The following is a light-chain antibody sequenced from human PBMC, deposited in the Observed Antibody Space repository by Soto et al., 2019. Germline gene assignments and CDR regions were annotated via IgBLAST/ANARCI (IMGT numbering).Light chain of an antibody. Sequence: VLTQSPGTLSLSPGERASLSCRASQSVRTTYLTWYQHKHGQAPRLLIYGASTRATGVPDRFSGSGSGTDFTLTNSRLEPEDFAVYYCQQYDSSPKTFGQGTKVEIK. CDR2: GAS. CDR1: QSVRTTY. V-gene: IGKV3-20*01. CDR3: QQYDSSPKT. J-gene: IGKJ1*01.